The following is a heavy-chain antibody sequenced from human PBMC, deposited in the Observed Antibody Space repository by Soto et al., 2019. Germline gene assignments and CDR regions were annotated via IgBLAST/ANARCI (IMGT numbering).Heavy chain of an antibody. J-gene: IGHJ6*02. CDR2: IYPGDSDT. V-gene: IGHV5-51*01. D-gene: IGHD6-13*01. Sequence: GESLKISCKASGYSFTSYWIGWVRQMPGKGLEWMGIIYPGDSDTRYSPSFQGQVTISADKSISTAYLQWSSLRASDTAMYYCARTSAAGKYYYGMDVWGQGTTVTSP. CDR3: ARTSAAGKYYYGMDV. CDR1: GYSFTSYW.